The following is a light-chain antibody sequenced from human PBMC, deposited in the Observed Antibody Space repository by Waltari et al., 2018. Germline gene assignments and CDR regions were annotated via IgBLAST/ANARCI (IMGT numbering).Light chain of an antibody. J-gene: IGKJ1*01. CDR3: QQYYSTPVT. Sequence: DIVMTQSPDSLTVPLGERATINCKSTQSLLYSYTNKNYLAWYQQKPGQSPKLLIYWASTRDSGVPDRFSGSGSGTDFTLTISSLQAEDVAVYYCQQYYSTPVTFGQGTKVEMK. V-gene: IGKV4-1*01. CDR1: QSLLYSYTNKNY. CDR2: WAS.